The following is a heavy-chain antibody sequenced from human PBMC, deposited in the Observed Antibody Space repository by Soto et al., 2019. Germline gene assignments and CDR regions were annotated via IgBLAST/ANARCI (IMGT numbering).Heavy chain of an antibody. CDR3: ARRVVVEGGRWFDP. J-gene: IGHJ5*02. CDR1: GGSISRSSYY. V-gene: IGHV4-39*01. CDR2: ISYTGTT. Sequence: QLQLQESGPGLVKPSETLSLICSVSGGSISRSSYYWTWIRQPPGKGPEWIGSISYTGTTYYNPSLTSRVTISVDTSENQFSLRLSSVTAADTAVYCCARRVVVEGGRWFDPWGQGALVTVSS. D-gene: IGHD2-15*01.